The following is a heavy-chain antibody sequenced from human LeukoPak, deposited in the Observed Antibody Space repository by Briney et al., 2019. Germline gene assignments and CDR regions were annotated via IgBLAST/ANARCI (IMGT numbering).Heavy chain of an antibody. D-gene: IGHD4-23*01. CDR2: ISAYNGNT. CDR1: GYTFTSYG. CDR3: ARDLGTTVVTPVGY. Sequence: ASVKVSCKASGYTFTSYGISWVRQAPGQGLEWMGWISAYNGNTNYAQKLLGRVTMTTDTSTSTAYMELRSLRSDDTAVYYCARDLGTTVVTPVGYWGQGTLVTVSS. V-gene: IGHV1-18*01. J-gene: IGHJ4*02.